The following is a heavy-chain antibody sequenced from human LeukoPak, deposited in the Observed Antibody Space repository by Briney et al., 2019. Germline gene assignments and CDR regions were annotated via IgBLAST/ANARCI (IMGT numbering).Heavy chain of an antibody. CDR1: GYTLTGYY. D-gene: IGHD2-2*01. J-gene: IGHJ3*02. CDR2: INPNSGGT. V-gene: IGHV1-2*02. CDR3: ARVLVPAATDDAFDI. Sequence: ASVKVSCKASGYTLTGYYMHWVRQAPGQGLEWMGWINPNSGGTNYAQKFQGRVTMTRDTSISTAYMELSRLRSDDTAVYYCARVLVPAATDDAFDIWGQGTMVTVSS.